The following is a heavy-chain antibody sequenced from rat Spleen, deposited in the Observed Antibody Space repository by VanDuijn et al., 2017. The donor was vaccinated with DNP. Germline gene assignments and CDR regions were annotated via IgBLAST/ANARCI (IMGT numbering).Heavy chain of an antibody. CDR3: TTESSSRSYLAY. J-gene: IGHJ3*01. Sequence: EVQLVESGGGLVQPGRSLKLSCAASGFTFSDYYMAWVRQAPTKGLAWVASISYYGGSTYYRDSVKGRFTISRDNAKSSLYLQMDSLRSEDTATYYCTTESSSRSYLAYWGQGTLVTVSS. CDR2: ISYYGGST. D-gene: IGHD1-2*01. V-gene: IGHV5-20*01. CDR1: GFTFSDYY.